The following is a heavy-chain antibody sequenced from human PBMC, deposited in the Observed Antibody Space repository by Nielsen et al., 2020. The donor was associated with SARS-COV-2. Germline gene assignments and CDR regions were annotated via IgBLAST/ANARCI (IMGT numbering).Heavy chain of an antibody. V-gene: IGHV5-51*01. CDR2: IYPDDSDT. Sequence: GESLKISCKGSGYSFTRYWIGWVRQMPGKGLEWMGIIYPDDSDTRYSPSFQGQVTISADKSITTAYLQWSSLKASDTAMYYCARLRDRMFDYWGQGTLVTVSS. CDR3: ARLRDRMFDY. CDR1: GYSFTRYW. D-gene: IGHD5-24*01. J-gene: IGHJ4*02.